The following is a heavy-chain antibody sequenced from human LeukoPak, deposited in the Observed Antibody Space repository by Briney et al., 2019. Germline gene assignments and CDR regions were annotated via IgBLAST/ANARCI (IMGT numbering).Heavy chain of an antibody. CDR3: TRLGYCSSTSCRDPYYYYYMDV. CDR2: IRSKANSYAT. D-gene: IGHD2-2*01. Sequence: GGSLKLSCAASGFTFSGSAMHWVRQASGKGLEWVGRIRSKANSYATAYAASVKGRFTISRDDSKNTAYLQMNSLKTEDTAVYYCTRLGYCSSTSCRDPYYYYYMDVWGKGTTDTVSS. J-gene: IGHJ6*03. CDR1: GFTFSGSA. V-gene: IGHV3-73*01.